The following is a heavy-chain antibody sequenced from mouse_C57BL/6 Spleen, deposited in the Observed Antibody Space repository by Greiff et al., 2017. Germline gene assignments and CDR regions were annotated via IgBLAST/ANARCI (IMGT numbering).Heavy chain of an antibody. J-gene: IGHJ4*01. V-gene: IGHV1-26*01. D-gene: IGHD1-3*01. CDR2: INPNNGGT. Sequence: VQLQQSGPELVKPGASVKISCKASGYTFTDYYMNWVKQSHGKSLEWIGDINPNNGGTSYNQKFKGKATLTVDKSSSTAYMELNSLTSEDSAVYYCARPSGMDYWGQGTSVTVSS. CDR1: GYTFTDYY. CDR3: ARPSGMDY.